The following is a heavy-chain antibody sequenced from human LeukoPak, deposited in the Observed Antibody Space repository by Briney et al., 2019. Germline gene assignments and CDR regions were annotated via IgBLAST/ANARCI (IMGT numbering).Heavy chain of an antibody. CDR3: ARERRDRSGRYLDFDQ. Sequence: GGSLRLSCAASGFTFSTYAMHWVRQAPGKGLEGVSCISFCSSYIYYADSVKGRFTISRDNAENSLHLQMNSLRAEDTAVYYCARERRDRSGRYLDFDQWGQGTLVTVSS. CDR2: ISFCSSYI. CDR1: GFTFSTYA. D-gene: IGHD1-26*01. J-gene: IGHJ4*02. V-gene: IGHV3-21*01.